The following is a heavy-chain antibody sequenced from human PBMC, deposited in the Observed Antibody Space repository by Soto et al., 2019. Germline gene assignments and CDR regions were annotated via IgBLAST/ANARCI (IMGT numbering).Heavy chain of an antibody. J-gene: IGHJ4*02. CDR1: GYTFTNYG. D-gene: IGHD3-16*01. Sequence: QVQLVQSGAEVKKPGASVKVSCKASGYTFTNYGISWVRQAPGQGLEWMGWINTYNGNTNYAQKLQGRVTMTTDTSTNTDNMELSSLGSDDTAVYYCARDWFGVDYWGQGALVTVSS. CDR3: ARDWFGVDY. V-gene: IGHV1-18*01. CDR2: INTYNGNT.